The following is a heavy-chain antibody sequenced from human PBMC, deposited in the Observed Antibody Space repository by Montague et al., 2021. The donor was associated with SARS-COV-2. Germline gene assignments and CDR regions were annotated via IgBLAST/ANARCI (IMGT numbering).Heavy chain of an antibody. D-gene: IGHD6-13*01. CDR1: GGSISSYY. CDR3: VRVGVSNWYSFFDY. Sequence: SETLSLTCTVSGGSISSYYWSWIRQPPGKGLEWIGYICNSGSTNYNPSLKSRVTISVDTSKNQLSLRLHSVTAADTAVYYCVRVGVSNWYSFFDYWGQGTLVTVSS. J-gene: IGHJ4*02. CDR2: ICNSGST. V-gene: IGHV4-59*01.